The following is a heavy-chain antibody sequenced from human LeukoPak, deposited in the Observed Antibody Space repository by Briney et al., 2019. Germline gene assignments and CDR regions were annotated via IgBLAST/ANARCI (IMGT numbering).Heavy chain of an antibody. CDR1: GGSFSDSY. D-gene: IGHD3-22*01. Sequence: SETLSLTCAVHGGSFSDSYWSWIRQPPGKGLEWIGGINHSGNTNYNPSLKSRVTISVDTSKYQFSLKLSSVTAADTAVYYCARDYYVSSGYYYDYWYFDLWGRGTLVTVSS. V-gene: IGHV4-34*01. CDR3: ARDYYVSSGYYYDYWYFDL. CDR2: INHSGNT. J-gene: IGHJ2*01.